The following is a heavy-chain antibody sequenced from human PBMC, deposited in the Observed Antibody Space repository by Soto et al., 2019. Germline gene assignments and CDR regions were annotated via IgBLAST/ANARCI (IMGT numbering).Heavy chain of an antibody. J-gene: IGHJ5*02. Sequence: QVQLVQSGAEVKKPGPSVKVSCKASGGTFSSYIISWVRQAPGQGLEWMGGIVPIFGTANYAHKFQDRVAITADESTSTAYMELSSLRSEDTAVYYCARAFASNKYWFDPWGQGTLVTVSS. D-gene: IGHD3-16*01. CDR2: IVPIFGTA. CDR1: GGTFSSYI. V-gene: IGHV1-69*01. CDR3: ARAFASNKYWFDP.